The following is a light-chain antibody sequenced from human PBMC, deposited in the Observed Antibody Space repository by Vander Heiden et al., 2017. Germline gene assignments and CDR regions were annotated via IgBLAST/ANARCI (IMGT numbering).Light chain of an antibody. CDR1: QRISSY. J-gene: IGKJ2*01. Sequence: DIQMTPSPSSLSASVGDRVTITCRASQRISSYLNWYQQKPGKAPKLLIYESPSLQSGVPSRFSGSGSGTDFTLTISSLQPEDFATYYCQQSYSTPRTFGQGTKLEIK. CDR3: QQSYSTPRT. CDR2: ESP. V-gene: IGKV1-39*01.